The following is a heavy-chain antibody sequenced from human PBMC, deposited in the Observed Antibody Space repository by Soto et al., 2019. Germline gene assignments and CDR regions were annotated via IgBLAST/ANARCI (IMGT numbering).Heavy chain of an antibody. J-gene: IGHJ4*02. CDR1: GFTFSSYA. V-gene: IGHV3-30-3*01. CDR2: ISNDGSNK. D-gene: IGHD2-15*01. CDR3: ARDSGEVADSHEGHAPDY. Sequence: QVQLVESGGGVVQPGRSLRLSCVVSGFTFSSYAMHWVRQAPGKGLEWVAVISNDGSNKYYADSVKGRFTISRDNSKNTLYLQMNSLRGEDTAVYYCARDSGEVADSHEGHAPDYWGQGTLVTVSA.